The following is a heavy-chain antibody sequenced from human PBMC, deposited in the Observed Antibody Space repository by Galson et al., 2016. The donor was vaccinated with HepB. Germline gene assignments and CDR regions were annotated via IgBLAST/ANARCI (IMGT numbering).Heavy chain of an antibody. CDR3: ALGYCSGGSCYRNWFDP. D-gene: IGHD2-15*01. CDR2: ISGDNGNT. J-gene: IGHJ5*02. V-gene: IGHV1-18*01. Sequence: SVKVSCKASGYTFTSYGISWVRQAPGQGLEWMGWISGDNGNTNYAQKLQGRVTMTKDTSTSTAYMELRSLRSDDTAVYYCALGYCSGGSCYRNWFDPWGQGTLVTVPS. CDR1: GYTFTSYG.